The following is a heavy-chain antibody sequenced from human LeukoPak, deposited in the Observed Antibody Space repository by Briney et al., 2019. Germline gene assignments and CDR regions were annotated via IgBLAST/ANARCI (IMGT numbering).Heavy chain of an antibody. CDR1: GYSFTGYY. V-gene: IGHV1-2*04. Sequence: ASVKVSCRASGYSFTGYYIHWVRQAPGQGLEWMGWINPNSGDTDNAQKFEGWVTMTRDTSISTVYMEMNRLKSDDTAVYFCARIGYCNGTDCHDAFDIWGQGTMVTVSS. J-gene: IGHJ3*02. CDR2: INPNSGDT. CDR3: ARIGYCNGTDCHDAFDI. D-gene: IGHD2-15*01.